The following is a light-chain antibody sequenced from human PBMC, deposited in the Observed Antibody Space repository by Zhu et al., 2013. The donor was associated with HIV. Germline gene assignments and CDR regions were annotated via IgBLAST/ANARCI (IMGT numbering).Light chain of an antibody. J-gene: IGKJ4*01. V-gene: IGKV3-20*01. Sequence: DIVLTQSPGTLSLSPGDRATLSCRASQGVAIDSLAWYQQKPGQAPRLLIYGASSRASGIPDRFSGSGSGTDFTLSISRLESEDFAVYYCQQYGSSPLTFGGGTTVEIK. CDR3: QQYGSSPLT. CDR1: QGVAIDS. CDR2: GAS.